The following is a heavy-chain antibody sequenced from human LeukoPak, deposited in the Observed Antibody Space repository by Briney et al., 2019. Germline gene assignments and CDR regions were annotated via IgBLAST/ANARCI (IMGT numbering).Heavy chain of an antibody. CDR1: GGSISSRY. J-gene: IGHJ4*02. CDR2: IYYSGST. V-gene: IGHV4-59*11. Sequence: SETLSLTCTVSGGSISSRYWSWIRQPPGKGLEWIGYIYYSGSTNYNPSLKSRVTISVDTSKNQFSLKLSSVTAADTAVYYCARDGYCSGGSCYLDYWGQGTLVTVSS. D-gene: IGHD2-15*01. CDR3: ARDGYCSGGSCYLDY.